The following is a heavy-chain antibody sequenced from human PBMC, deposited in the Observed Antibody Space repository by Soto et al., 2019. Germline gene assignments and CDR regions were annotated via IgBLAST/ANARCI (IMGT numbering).Heavy chain of an antibody. V-gene: IGHV3-33*01. CDR2: IWYDGSNQ. Sequence: VQLLESGGGLVQPGGSLRLSCAASGFTFSSYGMHWVRQAPGKGLEWVAVIWYDGSNQYYADSVKGRFTISRDNSKNTLYLQMNSLRAEDTAVYYCARDEGCSSTSCYEAGNYYYGMDVWGQGTTVTVSS. D-gene: IGHD2-2*01. J-gene: IGHJ6*02. CDR3: ARDEGCSSTSCYEAGNYYYGMDV. CDR1: GFTFSSYG.